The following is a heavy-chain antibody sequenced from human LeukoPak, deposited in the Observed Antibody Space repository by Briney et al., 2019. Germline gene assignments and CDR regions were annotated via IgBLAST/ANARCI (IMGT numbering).Heavy chain of an antibody. CDR2: MNPNSGNT. CDR1: GGTFSSYA. J-gene: IGHJ4*02. V-gene: IGHV1-8*03. Sequence: GASVKVSCKASGGTFSSYAISWVRQAPGQGLEWMGWMNPNSGNTGYAQKFQGRVTITRNTSISTAYMELSSLRSEDTAVYYCARGLSSGWSDYWGQGTLVTVSS. CDR3: ARGLSSGWSDY. D-gene: IGHD6-19*01.